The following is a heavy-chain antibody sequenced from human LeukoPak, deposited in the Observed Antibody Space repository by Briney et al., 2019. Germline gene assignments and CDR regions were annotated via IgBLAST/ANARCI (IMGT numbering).Heavy chain of an antibody. Sequence: GASVKVSCKASGYTFTSYYMHWVRQAPGQGLEWMGGIIPIFGTANYAQKFQGRVTITADESTSTAYMELSSLRSEDTAVYYCARGLLGPDYYYYGMDVWGQGTTVTVSS. CDR2: IIPIFGTA. J-gene: IGHJ6*02. V-gene: IGHV1-69*13. CDR1: GYTFTSYY. CDR3: ARGLLGPDYYYYGMDV.